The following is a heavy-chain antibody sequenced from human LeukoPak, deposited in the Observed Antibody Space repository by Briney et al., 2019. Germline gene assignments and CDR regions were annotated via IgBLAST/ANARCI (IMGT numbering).Heavy chain of an antibody. D-gene: IGHD1-26*01. Sequence: PSETLSLTCAVYGGSVRDNYWSWIRQPPGKGLEWIGEINHSGSTNYNPSLKSRVTISVDTSKNQFSLKLSSVTAADTAVYYCASSPVGATDYWGQGTLVTVSS. J-gene: IGHJ4*02. CDR3: ASSPVGATDY. V-gene: IGHV4-34*01. CDR1: GGSVRDNY. CDR2: INHSGST.